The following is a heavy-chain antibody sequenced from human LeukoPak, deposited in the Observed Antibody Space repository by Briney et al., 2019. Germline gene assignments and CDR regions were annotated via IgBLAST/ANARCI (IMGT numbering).Heavy chain of an antibody. CDR2: ICSSSSYI. CDR1: GFTFSSYS. CDR3: ARDRAYGSGSYPAHFGY. V-gene: IGHV3-21*01. D-gene: IGHD3-10*01. Sequence: PGGSLRLSCAASGFTFSSYSMNWVRQAPGKGLEWVSSICSSSSYIYYADSVKGRFTISRDNAKNSLYLQMNSLRAEDTAVYYCARDRAYGSGSYPAHFGYWGQGTLVTVSS. J-gene: IGHJ4*02.